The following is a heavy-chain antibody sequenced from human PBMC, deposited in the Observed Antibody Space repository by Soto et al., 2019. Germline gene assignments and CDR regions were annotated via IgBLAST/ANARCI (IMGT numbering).Heavy chain of an antibody. D-gene: IGHD3-10*01. CDR2: VYVADSDT. V-gene: IGHV5-51*04. J-gene: IGHJ4*02. Sequence: GESLKISCEDSGSRVTSYWIAWVRQMPGKGLEWMGIVYVADSDTNYSPSLEGRVTISADKPLNSAYLQWTRLRASDSAMYYCARVRSLSGLFRAFEYWGQGAQVTVSS. CDR3: ARVRSLSGLFRAFEY. CDR1: GSRVTSYW.